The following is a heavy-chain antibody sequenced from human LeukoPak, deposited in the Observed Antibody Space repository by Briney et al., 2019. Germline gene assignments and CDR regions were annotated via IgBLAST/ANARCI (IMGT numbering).Heavy chain of an antibody. CDR1: GYTFTGYY. Sequence: ASVKVSCKASGYTFTGYYMHWVRQAPGQGLEWMGWISAYNGNTNYAQKLQGRVTMTTDTSTSTAYMELRSLRSDDTAVYYCARPRRYYDSSGYDYWGQGTLVTVSS. V-gene: IGHV1-18*04. CDR2: ISAYNGNT. CDR3: ARPRRYYDSSGYDY. D-gene: IGHD3-22*01. J-gene: IGHJ4*02.